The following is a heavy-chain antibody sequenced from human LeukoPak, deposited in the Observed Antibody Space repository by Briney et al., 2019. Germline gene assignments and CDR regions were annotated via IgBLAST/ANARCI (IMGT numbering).Heavy chain of an antibody. V-gene: IGHV3-11*06. Sequence: GGSLRLSCAASGFTFSDYYMSWIRQAPGKGLGWVSYISSSSSYTNYADSVKGRFTISRDNAKNSLYLQMNSLRAEGTAVYYCARDRGDNWFDPWGQGTLVTVSS. CDR2: ISSSSSYT. J-gene: IGHJ5*02. CDR3: ARDRGDNWFDP. D-gene: IGHD3-16*01. CDR1: GFTFSDYY.